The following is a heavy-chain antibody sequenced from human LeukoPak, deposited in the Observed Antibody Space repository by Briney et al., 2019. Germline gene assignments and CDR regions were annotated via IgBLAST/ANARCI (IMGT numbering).Heavy chain of an antibody. J-gene: IGHJ5*02. CDR3: ARRTTYYDILTGYYTDWFDP. V-gene: IGHV1-18*01. Sequence: GASVKASCKASGYTFTSYGISWVRQAPGQGLEWMGWISAYNGNTNYAQKLQGRVTMTTDTSTSTAYMELRSLRSDDTAVYYCARRTTYYDILTGYYTDWFDPWGQGTLVTVSS. D-gene: IGHD3-9*01. CDR1: GYTFTSYG. CDR2: ISAYNGNT.